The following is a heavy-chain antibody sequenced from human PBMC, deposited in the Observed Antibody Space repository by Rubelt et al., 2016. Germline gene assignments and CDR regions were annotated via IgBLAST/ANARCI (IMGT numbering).Heavy chain of an antibody. D-gene: IGHD2-21*02. CDR1: GGSIIPYC. CDR2: ILYTGTT. J-gene: IGHJ3*02. V-gene: IGHV4-59*01. Sequence: QVQLQESGPGLVKPSETLSLTCTVSGGSIIPYCWSWIRQPPGKGLEWIGDILYTGTTDSNPSLKDRVTISVNTSKSQFSLKLSSVSPAATVTYLCWRGDMNGDVSGRSSLDGFDIWCQGTMVTVSS. CDR3: WRGDMNGDVSGRSSLDGFDI.